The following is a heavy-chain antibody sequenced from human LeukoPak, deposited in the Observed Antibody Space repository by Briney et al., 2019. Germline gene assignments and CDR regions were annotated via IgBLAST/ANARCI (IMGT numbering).Heavy chain of an antibody. Sequence: GGSLRLSCAASGFTFITYTMNWVRQAPGEGLEWVSSISSRSTYIYYADSVKGRFTISRDNAKNSLYLQMNSLRAEDTAVYYCARDSDTDLYFDYWGQGTLVTVSS. CDR2: ISSRSTYI. V-gene: IGHV3-21*01. CDR3: ARDSDTDLYFDY. D-gene: IGHD5-18*01. J-gene: IGHJ4*02. CDR1: GFTFITYT.